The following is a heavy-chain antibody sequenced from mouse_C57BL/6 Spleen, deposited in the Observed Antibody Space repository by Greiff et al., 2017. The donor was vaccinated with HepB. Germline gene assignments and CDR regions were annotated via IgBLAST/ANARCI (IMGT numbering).Heavy chain of an antibody. Sequence: DVKLVESGGGLVKPGGSLKLSCAASGFTFSDYGMHWVRQAPEKGLEWVAYISSGSSTIYYADTVKGRFTISRDNAKNTLFLQMTSLRSEDTAMYYCANYGTSRFAYWGQGTLVTVSA. J-gene: IGHJ3*01. D-gene: IGHD1-1*01. V-gene: IGHV5-17*01. CDR3: ANYGTSRFAY. CDR2: ISSGSSTI. CDR1: GFTFSDYG.